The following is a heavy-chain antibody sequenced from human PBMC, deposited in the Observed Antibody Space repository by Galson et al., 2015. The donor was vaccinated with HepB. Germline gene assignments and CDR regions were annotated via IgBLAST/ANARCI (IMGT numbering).Heavy chain of an antibody. CDR1: GYTFARYA. Sequence: SVKVSCKASGYTFARYAIHWVRQAPGQRLEWMGWINGGNGNRRDSEKFHGRITITRDTSASTVYMDLSSLRSEDTAVYYCARGGAYYYDSSGYYNGMDVWGQGTTVTVSS. V-gene: IGHV1-3*01. D-gene: IGHD3-22*01. CDR3: ARGGAYYYDSSGYYNGMDV. J-gene: IGHJ6*02. CDR2: INGGNGNR.